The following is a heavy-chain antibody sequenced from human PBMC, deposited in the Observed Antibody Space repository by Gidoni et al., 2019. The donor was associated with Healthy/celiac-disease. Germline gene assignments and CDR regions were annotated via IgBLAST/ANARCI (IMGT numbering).Heavy chain of an antibody. CDR1: GLPFSSYD. J-gene: IGHJ3*02. CDR2: ISYDGNNK. D-gene: IGHD3-9*01. Sequence: QVQLVESGGGVVQPGRSLRRACAASGLPFSSYDIHWVRQAPGKGLEWVTVISYDGNNKYYGDSVKGRFTISRDNSKNTLDLQMNSLRAEDTAVYYCAKVRYFDNDAFDIWGQGTMVTVSS. CDR3: AKVRYFDNDAFDI. V-gene: IGHV3-30*18.